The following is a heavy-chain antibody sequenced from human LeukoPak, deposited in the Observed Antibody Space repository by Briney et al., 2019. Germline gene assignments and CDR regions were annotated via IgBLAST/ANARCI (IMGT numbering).Heavy chain of an antibody. CDR2: INHSGST. CDR1: GGSISSYY. V-gene: IGHV4-34*01. Sequence: SETLSLTCTVSGGSISSYYWSWIRQPPGKGLEWIGEINHSGSTNYNPSLKSRVTISVDTSKNQFSLKLSSVTAADTAVYYCARLSSGWYENWFDPWGQGTLVTVSS. J-gene: IGHJ5*02. CDR3: ARLSSGWYENWFDP. D-gene: IGHD6-19*01.